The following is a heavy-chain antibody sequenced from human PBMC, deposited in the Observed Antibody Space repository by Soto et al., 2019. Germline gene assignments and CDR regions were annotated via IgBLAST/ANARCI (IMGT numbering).Heavy chain of an antibody. D-gene: IGHD5-12*01. CDR1: GFTFSSYG. CDR3: ARDLGVGDGYNYVDY. Sequence: GSLRLSCAASGFTFSSYGMHWVRQAPGKGLEWVAVIWYDGSNKYYADSVKGRFTISRDNSKNTLYLQMNSLRAEDTAVYYCARDLGVGDGYNYVDYWGQGTLVTSPQ. J-gene: IGHJ4*02. V-gene: IGHV3-33*01. CDR2: IWYDGSNK.